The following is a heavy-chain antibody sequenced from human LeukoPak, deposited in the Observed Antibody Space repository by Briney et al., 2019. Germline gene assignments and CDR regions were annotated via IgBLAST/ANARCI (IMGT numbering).Heavy chain of an antibody. CDR1: VCTFTCYY. J-gene: IGHJ4*03. CDR2: INPNSGGT. V-gene: IGHV1-2*02. CDR3: ARGDGSY. Sequence: AAVKVACKASVCTFTCYYIHWLRQAPGQGRDWMGGINPNSGGTNYGQNFEARVIMTRDTSNSTDYMELSSMRSDDTAVYYCARGDGSY. D-gene: IGHD2-15*01.